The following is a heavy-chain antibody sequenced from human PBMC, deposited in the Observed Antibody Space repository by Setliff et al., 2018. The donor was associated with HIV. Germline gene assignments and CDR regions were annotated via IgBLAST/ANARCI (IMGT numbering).Heavy chain of an antibody. Sequence: PSETLSLTCTISGGSFGVYRWSWIRQSAGRGLEWIGRIDSSGTTDYKPSLKSRVTISLDTSKNQCSLNLSSVTAADTAVYYCARGGSRGSWYWDYWGQGTLVTVSS. D-gene: IGHD6-13*01. CDR3: ARGGSRGSWYWDY. CDR1: GGSFGVYR. J-gene: IGHJ4*02. V-gene: IGHV4-4*07. CDR2: IDSSGTT.